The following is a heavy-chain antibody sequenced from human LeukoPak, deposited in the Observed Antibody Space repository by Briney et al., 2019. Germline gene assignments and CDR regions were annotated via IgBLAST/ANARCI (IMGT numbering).Heavy chain of an antibody. J-gene: IGHJ4*02. CDR3: ARTPKGSIAHNIDY. Sequence: ASVKVSCKASGYTFTGYYMRWVRQAPGQGLEWMGWINPNSGGTNYAQKFQGRVTMTRDTSISTAYMELSRLRSGDTAVYYCARTPKGSIAHNIDYWGQGILVTVSS. CDR2: INPNSGGT. D-gene: IGHD6-6*01. CDR1: GYTFTGYY. V-gene: IGHV1-2*02.